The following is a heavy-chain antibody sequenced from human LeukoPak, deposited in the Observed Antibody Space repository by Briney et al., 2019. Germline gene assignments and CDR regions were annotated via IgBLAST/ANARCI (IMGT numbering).Heavy chain of an antibody. CDR1: GGSISDNY. CDR2: IHYSGNT. V-gene: IGHV4-59*13. J-gene: IGHJ4*02. D-gene: IGHD3-22*01. CDR3: ARDSSGYRRGSFDY. Sequence: PSETLSLTCTVSGGSISDNYWSWIRQSPGKGLEWIGYIHYSGNTNYNPSLKSRVTISVDTSENQFSLKLSSVTVADTAVYYCARDSSGYRRGSFDYWGQGTLVTVSS.